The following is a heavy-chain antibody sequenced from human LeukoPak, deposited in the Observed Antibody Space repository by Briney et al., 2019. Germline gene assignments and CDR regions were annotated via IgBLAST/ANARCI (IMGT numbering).Heavy chain of an antibody. V-gene: IGHV3-48*04. CDR3: ARSPNYDFWSGYYYYYYYMDV. CDR2: ISSSSSTI. Sequence: GGSLRLSCAASGFTFSSYSMNWVRQAPGKGLEWVSYISSSSSTIYYADSVKGRFTISRDNAKNSLYLQMNSLRAEDTAVYYCARSPNYDFWSGYYYYYYYMDVWGKGTTVTVS. CDR1: GFTFSSYS. J-gene: IGHJ6*03. D-gene: IGHD3-3*01.